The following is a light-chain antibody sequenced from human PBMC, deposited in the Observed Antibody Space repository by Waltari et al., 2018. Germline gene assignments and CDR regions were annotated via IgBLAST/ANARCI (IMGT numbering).Light chain of an antibody. CDR3: ATWDNSLREVV. Sequence: QSVLTQPHSVSAAPGQKVTIYCSGSISNIGNYYVSWYHQLPGAAPKLLIYDNNKRPSGIPDRFSASKSGTSATLGIAGLQIGDEADYYCATWDNSLREVVFGGGTKLTVL. CDR2: DNN. J-gene: IGLJ2*01. V-gene: IGLV1-51*01. CDR1: ISNIGNYY.